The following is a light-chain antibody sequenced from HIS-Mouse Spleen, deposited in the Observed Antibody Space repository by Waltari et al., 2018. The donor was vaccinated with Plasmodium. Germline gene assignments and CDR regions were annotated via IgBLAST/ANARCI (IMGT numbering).Light chain of an antibody. CDR3: QQYDNLPLT. V-gene: IGKV1-33*01. J-gene: IGKJ4*01. CDR2: DAS. Sequence: DIQMTQSPSSLSASVGARVTITCQASQDISNDLNWYQQKPGKAPKLLIYDASNLETGVPSRFSGSGSGTDFTFTISSLQPEDIATYYCQQYDNLPLTFGGGTKVEIK. CDR1: QDISND.